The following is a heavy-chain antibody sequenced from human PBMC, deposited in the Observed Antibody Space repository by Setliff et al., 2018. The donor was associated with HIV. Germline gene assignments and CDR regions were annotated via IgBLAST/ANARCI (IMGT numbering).Heavy chain of an antibody. V-gene: IGHV3-30*02. Sequence: GGSLRLSCAASGFIFGNFGLHWVRQAPGEGLEWVTFIRYDGSEKFYADSVRGRFTISRDNSKNKLYMQMNSLRIEDTAIYYCVKGDNFWTGYSTYFEFDPWGQGTLVTVSS. D-gene: IGHD3-3*01. CDR2: IRYDGSEK. CDR3: VKGDNFWTGYSTYFEFDP. CDR1: GFIFGNFG. J-gene: IGHJ5*02.